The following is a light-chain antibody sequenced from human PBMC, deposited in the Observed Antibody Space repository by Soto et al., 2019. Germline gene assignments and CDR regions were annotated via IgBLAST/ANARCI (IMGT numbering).Light chain of an antibody. CDR2: TNN. Sequence: QSVLTQPPSASGTPGRRVTISCSGGSSNIGSNPVNWYQQLPGTAPKLLIYTNNQRPSGVPDRFSGSKSDTSASLAISGLQSDDEADYYCAAWDDSLNGPVFGGGTKLTVL. V-gene: IGLV1-44*01. J-gene: IGLJ2*01. CDR1: SSNIGSNP. CDR3: AAWDDSLNGPV.